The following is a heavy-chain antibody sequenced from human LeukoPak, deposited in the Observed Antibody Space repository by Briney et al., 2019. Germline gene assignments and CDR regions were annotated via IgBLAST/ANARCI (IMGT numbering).Heavy chain of an antibody. Sequence: GGSLRLSCTASRFTFSTYAMSWVRQAPGKGLEWVSSISGSGDTTYYTGSVKGRFTISRDNSKNALYLQMSSLRAEDTAVYYCAKSQRNDQQVVQRIDYWGQGTLVTVPS. J-gene: IGHJ4*02. CDR2: ISGSGDTT. D-gene: IGHD2-2*01. CDR3: AKSQRNDQQVVQRIDY. CDR1: RFTFSTYA. V-gene: IGHV3-23*01.